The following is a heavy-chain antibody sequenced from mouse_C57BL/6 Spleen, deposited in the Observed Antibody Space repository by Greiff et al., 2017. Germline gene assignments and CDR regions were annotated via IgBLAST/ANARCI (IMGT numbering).Heavy chain of an antibody. D-gene: IGHD1-1*01. Sequence: VQLQQSGAELVKPGASVKISCKASGYAFSSYWMNWVKQRPGKGLEWIGQIYPGDGDTNYNGKFKGKATLTADKSSSTAYMQLSSLTSEDSAVYFCAEGSLYGNAMDYWGQGTSVTVSS. J-gene: IGHJ4*01. CDR3: AEGSLYGNAMDY. V-gene: IGHV1-80*01. CDR2: IYPGDGDT. CDR1: GYAFSSYW.